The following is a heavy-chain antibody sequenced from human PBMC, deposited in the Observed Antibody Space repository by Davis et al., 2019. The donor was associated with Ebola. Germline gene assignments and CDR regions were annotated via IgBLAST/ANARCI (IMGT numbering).Heavy chain of an antibody. CDR1: GASITSHY. CDR3: ARGGAYDSSGYYDYNWFDP. CDR2: IHHSGST. D-gene: IGHD3-22*01. J-gene: IGHJ5*02. Sequence: PSETLSLTCTVSGASITSHYWSWVRQAPGTRLEYIGYIHHSGSTNYNPSLESRVTLSVDTSKNQFSLKLSSVTAADTAVYYCARGGAYDSSGYYDYNWFDPWGQGTLVTVSS. V-gene: IGHV4-59*11.